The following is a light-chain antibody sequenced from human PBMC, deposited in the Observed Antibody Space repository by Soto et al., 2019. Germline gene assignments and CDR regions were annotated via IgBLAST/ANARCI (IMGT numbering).Light chain of an antibody. CDR1: QSISSW. V-gene: IGKV1-5*01. CDR3: QQYNSYSTWT. Sequence: DIQMTQSPSTLSASVGDRVTITCRASQSISSWLAWYQQKPGKAPKLLIYDASSLESGVPPRFSGSGSGTEFTLTISSLQPADFATYYCQQYNSYSTWTFRQGTKVDI. CDR2: DAS. J-gene: IGKJ1*01.